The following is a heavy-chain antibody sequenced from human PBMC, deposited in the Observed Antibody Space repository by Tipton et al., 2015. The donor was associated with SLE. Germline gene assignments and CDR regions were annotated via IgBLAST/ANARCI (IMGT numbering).Heavy chain of an antibody. V-gene: IGHV1-2*02. J-gene: IGHJ4*02. Sequence: QVQLVQSGAEVKTPGASVRVSCKASGYTFTDYYIHWVHQAPGQGLEWMGWVTPNSGGTNYAQKFQGRVSMTSDTSISTAYMELSTLRSSDTAVYYCARKTRIAAAGYYFDYWGQGTLVTVSS. D-gene: IGHD6-13*01. CDR2: VTPNSGGT. CDR3: ARKTRIAAAGYYFDY. CDR1: GYTFTDYY.